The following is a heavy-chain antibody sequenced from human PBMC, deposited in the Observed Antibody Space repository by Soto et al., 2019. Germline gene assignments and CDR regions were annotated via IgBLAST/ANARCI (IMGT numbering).Heavy chain of an antibody. V-gene: IGHV4-31*03. CDR2: IYYSGLT. Sequence: PSETLSLACTVSGGSMSSEGYYWSWIRQHPGKGLEWIGYIYYSGLTDYNPSLKSRLTISVDKSKNEFYLKMRSVTAADTAVYFCAYLRGFTGYPGDWGQTTLVTVSS. CDR3: AYLRGFTGYPGD. J-gene: IGHJ4*02. CDR1: GGSMSSEGYY. D-gene: IGHD3-16*01.